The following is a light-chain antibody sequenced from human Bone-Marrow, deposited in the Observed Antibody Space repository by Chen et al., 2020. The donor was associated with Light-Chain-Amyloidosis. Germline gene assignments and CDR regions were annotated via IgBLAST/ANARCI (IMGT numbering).Light chain of an antibody. V-gene: IGLV2-8*01. CDR2: EVS. Sequence: QSALTQPPSASGSPGQSVTISCTGTSSDVGVYNSVSWYQQHPGNAPKLMIFEVSKRPAGVPDRFSGSKSGNTASLTVSGLQAEDEADYYCCSSYAGNNRVFGGGPKLAVL. CDR3: CSSYAGNNRV. J-gene: IGLJ2*01. CDR1: SSDVGVYNS.